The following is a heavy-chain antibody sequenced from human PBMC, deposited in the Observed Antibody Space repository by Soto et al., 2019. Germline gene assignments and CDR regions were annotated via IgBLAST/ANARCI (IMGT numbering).Heavy chain of an antibody. J-gene: IGHJ6*02. Sequence: PGGSLRLSCAASGFTFSSYDMHWVRQATGKGLEWVSAIGTAGDTYYPGSVKGRFTISRENAKNSLYLQMNSLRAEDTAVYYCARDCSSTSCPYGMDVWGQGTTVTVSS. CDR3: ARDCSSTSCPYGMDV. V-gene: IGHV3-13*01. D-gene: IGHD2-2*01. CDR1: GFTFSSYD. CDR2: IGTAGDT.